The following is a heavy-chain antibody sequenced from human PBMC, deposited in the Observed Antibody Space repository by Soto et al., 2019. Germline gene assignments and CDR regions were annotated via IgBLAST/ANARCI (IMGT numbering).Heavy chain of an antibody. J-gene: IGHJ4*02. CDR3: ARSPRYHDSSGHPDY. D-gene: IGHD3-22*01. Sequence: QVQLVESGGGLVKPGGSLRLSCAASGFTFSDYYMSWIRQAPGKGLEWVSYISSSGSTIYYADSVKGRFTISRDNAKYSLYLQMTSLRAEDSAGYYCARSPRYHDSSGHPDYWDQGTLVTVSS. CDR2: ISSSGSTI. V-gene: IGHV3-11*01. CDR1: GFTFSDYY.